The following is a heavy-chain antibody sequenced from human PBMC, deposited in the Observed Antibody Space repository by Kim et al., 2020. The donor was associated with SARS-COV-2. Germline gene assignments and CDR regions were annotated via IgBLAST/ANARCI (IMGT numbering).Heavy chain of an antibody. CDR1: GGSISSYY. CDR2: IYYSGST. V-gene: IGHV4-59*13. CDR3: ARGRRITMVRGVQSNAFDI. J-gene: IGHJ3*02. D-gene: IGHD3-10*01. Sequence: SETLSLTCTVSGGSISSYYWSWIRQPPGKGLEWIGYIYYSGSTNYNPSLKSRVTISVDTSKNQFSLKLSSVTAADTAVYYCARGRRITMVRGVQSNAFDIWGQGTMFTVSS.